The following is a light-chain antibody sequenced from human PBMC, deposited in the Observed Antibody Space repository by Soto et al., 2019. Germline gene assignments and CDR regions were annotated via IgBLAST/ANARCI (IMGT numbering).Light chain of an antibody. CDR3: GLFTSSATWV. J-gene: IGLJ3*02. CDR2: DVI. Sequence: QSALTQPPSVSGSPGQSVTIFCTVTSSDVGDYEHVSWYQLAPGTAPKLLISDVINRPSGVPDRFSGSKSGNTPSLTISGLQAEDEADYYCGLFTSSATWVFGGGTKVTVL. CDR1: SSDVGDYEH. V-gene: IGLV2-18*01.